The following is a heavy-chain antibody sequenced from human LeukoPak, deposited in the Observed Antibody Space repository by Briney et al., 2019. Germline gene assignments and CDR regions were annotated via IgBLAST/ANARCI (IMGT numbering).Heavy chain of an antibody. CDR1: GFTFDDYA. J-gene: IGHJ3*02. D-gene: IGHD5-18*01. CDR3: AKDLSYGYTRGAFDI. V-gene: IGHV3-9*03. CDR2: ISWNSGSI. Sequence: PGGSLRLSCAASGFTFDDYAMHWVRQAPGKGLEWVSGISWNSGSIGYADSVKGRFTISRDNAKNSLYLQMNSLRAEDMALYYWAKDLSYGYTRGAFDIGGQGTMVTVSS.